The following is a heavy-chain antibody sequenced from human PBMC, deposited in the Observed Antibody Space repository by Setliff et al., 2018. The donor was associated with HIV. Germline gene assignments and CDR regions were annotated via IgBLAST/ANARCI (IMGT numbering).Heavy chain of an antibody. Sequence: ASVKVSCKASGYTFTSYGISWVRQAPGQGLEWMGWISAYNGNTNYAQKLQGRVTMTTDTSTSTAYMELRSLRSDDTAVYYCATLRPYDILTGSPFDYWGQGTLVTVSS. V-gene: IGHV1-18*01. CDR3: ATLRPYDILTGSPFDY. CDR1: GYTFTSYG. D-gene: IGHD3-9*01. CDR2: ISAYNGNT. J-gene: IGHJ4*02.